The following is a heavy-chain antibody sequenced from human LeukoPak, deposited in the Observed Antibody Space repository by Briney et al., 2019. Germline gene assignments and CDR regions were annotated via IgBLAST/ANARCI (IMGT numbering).Heavy chain of an antibody. CDR2: ISYSGNT. V-gene: IGHV4-28*01. J-gene: IGHJ4*02. CDR1: GDSISNSNW. CDR3: ARGHCSGGSCYWDYFDY. Sequence: SETLSLTCVVSGDSISNSNWWGWLRPPPGKGLEWLGFISYSGNTHYNPSLKSRVTMSVDTSKNQFSVKLSSVTAVDTAVYYCARGHCSGGSCYWDYFDYWGQGTLVTVSS. D-gene: IGHD2-15*01.